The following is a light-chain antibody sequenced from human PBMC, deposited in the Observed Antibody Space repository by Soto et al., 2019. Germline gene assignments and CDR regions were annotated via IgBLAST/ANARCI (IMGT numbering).Light chain of an antibody. CDR2: DAS. CDR3: QQYNSYS. Sequence: DIQITQSPSTLSASVGDRVTITCRASQSISSWLAWYQQKPGKAPKLLIYDASSLESGVPSRFSSSGSGTEFTLTISSLQPDDFATYYCQQYNSYSFGQGTKVDIK. V-gene: IGKV1-5*01. CDR1: QSISSW. J-gene: IGKJ1*01.